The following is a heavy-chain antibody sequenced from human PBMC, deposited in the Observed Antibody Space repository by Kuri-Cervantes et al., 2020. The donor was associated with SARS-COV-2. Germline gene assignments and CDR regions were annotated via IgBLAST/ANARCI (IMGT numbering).Heavy chain of an antibody. J-gene: IGHJ4*02. CDR3: ARSFTVRGAYFDY. D-gene: IGHD3-10*01. V-gene: IGHV4-39*07. CDR2: IYYTGNT. Sequence: ESLKISCTVSRGSISSSSYYWGWIRQPPGKGLEWIGSIYYTGNTYYNPSLNSRVTMSVDTSKNQFSLKLSSVTAADTAVYYCARSFTVRGAYFDYWGQGTLVTVSS. CDR1: RGSISSSSYY.